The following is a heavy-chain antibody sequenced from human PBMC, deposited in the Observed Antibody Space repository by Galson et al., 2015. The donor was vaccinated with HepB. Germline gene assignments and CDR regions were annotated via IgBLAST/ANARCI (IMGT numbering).Heavy chain of an antibody. D-gene: IGHD3-10*01. CDR2: ISSSSSYI. CDR3: ARDLGGSGGSAFDI. V-gene: IGHV3-21*01. Sequence: SLRLSCAASGFTFSSYGMNWVRQAPGKGLEWVSSISSSSSYIYYADSVKGRFTISRDNAKNSLYLQMNSLRAEDTAVYYCARDLGGSGGSAFDIWGQGTMVTVSS. J-gene: IGHJ3*02. CDR1: GFTFSSYG.